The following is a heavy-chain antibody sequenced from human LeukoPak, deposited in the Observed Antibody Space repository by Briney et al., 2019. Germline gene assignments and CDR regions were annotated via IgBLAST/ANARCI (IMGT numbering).Heavy chain of an antibody. Sequence: GGSLRLSCAASGFTFSSYSMNWVRQAPGKGLEWVSSISSSSSYIYYADSVKGRFTISRDNAKNSPYLQMNSLRAEDTAVYYCARVDYDSSGYYYNYYYYYMDVWGKGTTVTVSS. V-gene: IGHV3-21*01. CDR3: ARVDYDSSGYYYNYYYYYMDV. CDR2: ISSSSSYI. D-gene: IGHD3-22*01. CDR1: GFTFSSYS. J-gene: IGHJ6*03.